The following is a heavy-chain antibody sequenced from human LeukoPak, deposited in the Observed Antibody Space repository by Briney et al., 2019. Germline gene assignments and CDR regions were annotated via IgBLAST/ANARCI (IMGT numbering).Heavy chain of an antibody. CDR3: ARDEGRDVPGY. CDR2: IYYSGST. Sequence: SETLSLTCTVSGGSISSYYWSWIRQPPGKGLEWIGYIYYSGSTNYNPSLKSRVTISVDTSKNQFSLKLSSVTAADTAVYYCARDEGRDVPGYWGQGTLVTVSS. V-gene: IGHV4-59*12. CDR1: GGSISSYY. J-gene: IGHJ4*02. D-gene: IGHD5-24*01.